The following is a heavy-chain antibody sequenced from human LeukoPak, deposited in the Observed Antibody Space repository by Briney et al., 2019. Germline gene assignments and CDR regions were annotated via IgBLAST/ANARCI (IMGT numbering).Heavy chain of an antibody. CDR3: ARGDYYGSPKVVAA. CDR1: GYTFTGYY. V-gene: IGHV1-2*02. J-gene: IGHJ5*02. CDR2: INPNSGGT. Sequence: AASVKVSCKASGYTFTGYYMHWVRQAPGQGLEWMGWINPNSGGTNYAQKFQGRVTMTRDTSISTAYIELNLLRSDDTAVYYCARGDYYGSPKVVAAWGQGTLVTVSS. D-gene: IGHD3-10*01.